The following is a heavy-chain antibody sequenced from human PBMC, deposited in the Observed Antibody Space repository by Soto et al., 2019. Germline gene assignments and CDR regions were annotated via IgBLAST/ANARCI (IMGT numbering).Heavy chain of an antibody. J-gene: IGHJ5*02. CDR3: TRGIWGTVTSNWFDP. CDR2: IRSKAYGGTT. Sequence: QPVGSVRLSCTASGFTFGDYAMSWVRQAPGKGPEWVGFIRSKAYGGTTEYAASVKGRFTISRDDSKSIAYLQMNSLKTEDTAVYYCTRGIWGTVTSNWFDPWGQGTLVTVSS. D-gene: IGHD4-4*01. V-gene: IGHV3-49*04. CDR1: GFTFGDYA.